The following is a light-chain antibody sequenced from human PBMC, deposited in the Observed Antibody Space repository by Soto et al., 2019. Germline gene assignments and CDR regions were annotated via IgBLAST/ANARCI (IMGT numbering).Light chain of an antibody. CDR3: SSYAGSNNFV. J-gene: IGLJ1*01. Sequence: QSALTLAPSASGTPGQSVTISCTGTSSDIGAYIYVSWYQQHPGKDPKLMISEVSRRPSGVPERFSGSKSGNTASLTVSGLQADDEAHYYCSSYAGSNNFVFGTGTKVTVL. CDR2: EVS. CDR1: SSDIGAYIY. V-gene: IGLV2-8*01.